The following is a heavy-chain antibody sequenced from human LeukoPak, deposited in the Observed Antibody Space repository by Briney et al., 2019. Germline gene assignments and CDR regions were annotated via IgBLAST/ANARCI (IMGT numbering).Heavy chain of an antibody. J-gene: IGHJ4*02. CDR2: ISSSSSYI. D-gene: IGHD6-13*01. V-gene: IGHV3-21*01. CDR1: GFTFSSYS. CDR3: ARELRLGYSSSWPTH. Sequence: GGSLRLSCAASGFTFSSYSMNWVRQAPGKGLEWVSSISSSSSYIYYADSVKGRFTISRDNAKNSLYLQMNSLRAEDTAVYYCARELRLGYSSSWPTHWGQGTLVTVSS.